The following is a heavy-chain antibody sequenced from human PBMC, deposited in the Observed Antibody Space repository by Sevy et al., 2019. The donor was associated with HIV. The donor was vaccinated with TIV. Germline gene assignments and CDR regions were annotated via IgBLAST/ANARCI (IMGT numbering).Heavy chain of an antibody. J-gene: IGHJ6*02. CDR3: ARAKITMIVVAHFGMDV. V-gene: IGHV3-30-3*01. Sequence: GGSLRLSCAASGFTFSSYAMHWVRQAPGKGLEWMAVISYDGSNKYYADSVKGRFTISRDNSKNTLYLQMNSLRAEDTAVYYCARAKITMIVVAHFGMDVWGQGTTVTVSS. CDR1: GFTFSSYA. D-gene: IGHD3-22*01. CDR2: ISYDGSNK.